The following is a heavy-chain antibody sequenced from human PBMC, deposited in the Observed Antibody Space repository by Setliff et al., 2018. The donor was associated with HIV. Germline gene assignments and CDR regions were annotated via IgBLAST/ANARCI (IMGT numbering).Heavy chain of an antibody. Sequence: PGGSLRLSCAASGFSVSSNYMSWVRQTPGKGLEWVSLISGSGISTHYAYSVKGRFSMSRDNSKNTLSLQMNSLRVEDTAVYYCARTYNYYMDVWGKGTTVTVSS. CDR1: GFSVSSNY. J-gene: IGHJ6*03. CDR3: ARTYNYYMDV. V-gene: IGHV3-53*01. CDR2: ISGSGIST.